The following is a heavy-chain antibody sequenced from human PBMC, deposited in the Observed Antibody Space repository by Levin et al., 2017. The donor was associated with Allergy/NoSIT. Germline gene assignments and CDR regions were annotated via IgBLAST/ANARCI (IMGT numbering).Heavy chain of an antibody. D-gene: IGHD1-14*01. CDR3: ARGTRAQSGIDY. J-gene: IGHJ4*02. CDR1: GFTFSGCW. CDR2: ITPDGSGT. Sequence: GGSLRLSCTASGFTFSGCWMHWVRQVPGKGLVWVSRITPDGSGTNYADSVEGRFTMFRDNAENTVYLQMNSLRDDDTAVYYCARGTRAQSGIDYWGQGTLVTVSS. V-gene: IGHV3-74*01.